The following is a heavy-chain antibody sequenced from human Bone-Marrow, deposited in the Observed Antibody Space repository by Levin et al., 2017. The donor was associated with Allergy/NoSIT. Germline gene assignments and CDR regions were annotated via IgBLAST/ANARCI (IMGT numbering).Heavy chain of an antibody. D-gene: IGHD2-21*01. J-gene: IGHJ3*02. V-gene: IGHV3-23*01. CDR2: VSGSGGST. CDR3: AKRPRLHCGFTRCLQGLGALDI. CDR1: GFTFGTYG. Sequence: PGGSLRLSCVGSGFTFGTYGMSWVRQAPGKGLEWVSAVSGSGGSTYYADSVKGRFTISRDNSKNTLYLQLNSLRVEDTAVYHCAKRPRLHCGFTRCLQGLGALDIWGQGTMVTVSS.